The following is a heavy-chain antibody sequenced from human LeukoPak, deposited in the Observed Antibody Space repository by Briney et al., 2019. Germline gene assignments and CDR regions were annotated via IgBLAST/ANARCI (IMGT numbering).Heavy chain of an antibody. Sequence: ASVKVSCKASGYTFTAYYMHWVRQAPGQGLEWMGWINPHSGGTNYAQNFQGRVTMTRDTSISTAYMELSRLRSDDTAVYYCARDLGYSSGWPWRFDHWGQGTLVTVSS. V-gene: IGHV1-2*02. J-gene: IGHJ4*02. CDR2: INPHSGGT. CDR1: GYTFTAYY. CDR3: ARDLGYSSGWPWRFDH. D-gene: IGHD6-19*01.